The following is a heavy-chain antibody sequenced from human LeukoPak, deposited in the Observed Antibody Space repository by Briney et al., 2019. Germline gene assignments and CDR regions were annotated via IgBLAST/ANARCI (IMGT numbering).Heavy chain of an antibody. CDR3: AKNVNFGWSCGIDY. V-gene: IGHV3-23*01. D-gene: IGHD1-26*01. Sequence: GRTLRLSRAASGFTFSSYAMSGVRQAPGKGLEWVLGISGSGGSTYYADSVKDRFTISRDNSKNTLFLQMNSLRAEDTAVYYCAKNVNFGWSCGIDYWGLGALVTVSS. CDR1: GFTFSSYA. CDR2: ISGSGGST. J-gene: IGHJ4*02.